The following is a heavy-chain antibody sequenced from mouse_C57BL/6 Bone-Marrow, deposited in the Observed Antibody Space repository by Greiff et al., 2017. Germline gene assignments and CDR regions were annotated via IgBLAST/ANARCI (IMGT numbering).Heavy chain of an antibody. CDR1: GYSFTTYS. D-gene: IGHD5-1*01. V-gene: IGHV1-47*01. CDR3: ARSSTFFYYFDY. J-gene: IGHJ2*01. CDR2: FHPYNDDT. Sequence: QVQLKQSGAELAKPGPSVKMSCKASGYSFTTYSLEWMKQNHGKSLEWIGNFHPYNDDTKYNEKFKGKATLTVEKSSNTVYLELSRLTSDDSAVYYCARSSTFFYYFDYWGQGTTLTVSS.